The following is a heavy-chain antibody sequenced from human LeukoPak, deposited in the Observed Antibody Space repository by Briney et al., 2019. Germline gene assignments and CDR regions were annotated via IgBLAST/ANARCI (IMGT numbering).Heavy chain of an antibody. CDR2: ISYDGSNK. CDR3: ARDLGDYSPDDY. J-gene: IGHJ4*02. D-gene: IGHD4-17*01. Sequence: PGRSLRLPCAASGFTFSSYAMHWVRQAPGKGLEWVAVISYDGSNKYYADSVKGRFTISRDNSKNTLYLQMNSLRAEDTAVYYCARDLGDYSPDDYWGQGTLVTVSS. V-gene: IGHV3-30*01. CDR1: GFTFSSYA.